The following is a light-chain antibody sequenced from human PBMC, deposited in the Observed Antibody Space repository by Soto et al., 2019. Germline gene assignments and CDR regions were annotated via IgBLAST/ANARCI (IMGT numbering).Light chain of an antibody. J-gene: IGKJ5*01. CDR2: DAS. CDR1: QDVNSY. Sequence: ETVLTQSPATLSLSPGERATLSCRASQDVNSYLAWYQQKPGQAPRLLIYDASNGAPGVPARFRGRGPWTDFSLTTISLQPEDFAVYYCQHRSNWHITFGQGTRLEIK. CDR3: QHRSNWHIT. V-gene: IGKV3D-11*01.